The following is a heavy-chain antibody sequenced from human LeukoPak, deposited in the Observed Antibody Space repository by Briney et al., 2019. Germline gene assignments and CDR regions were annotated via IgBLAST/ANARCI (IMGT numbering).Heavy chain of an antibody. CDR2: IRYDGSNK. J-gene: IGHJ4*02. V-gene: IGHV3-30*02. Sequence: PGGSLRLSCAASGFTFSSYGMHWVRQAPGKGLEWVAFIRYDGSNKYHADSVKGRFTISRDNSKNTLYLQMNSLRAEDTAVYYCAKEYCSGGSCLNYWGQGTLVTVSS. CDR3: AKEYCSGGSCLNY. D-gene: IGHD2-15*01. CDR1: GFTFSSYG.